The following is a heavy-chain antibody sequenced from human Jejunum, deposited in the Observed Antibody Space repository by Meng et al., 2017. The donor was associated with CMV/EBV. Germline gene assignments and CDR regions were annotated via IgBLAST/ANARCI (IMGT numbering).Heavy chain of an antibody. D-gene: IGHD3-10*01. Sequence: SSASSSINEYFWGWIRQPPGKGLEWVGSIYHLASTYYNPSLNNRVTISVDTYKNQFSLNLRSVTAADTAVYYCVHKEDTPMALRYWGQGALVTVSS. CDR1: SASSSINEYF. V-gene: IGHV4-39*07. J-gene: IGHJ4*02. CDR2: IYHLAST. CDR3: VHKEDTPMALRY.